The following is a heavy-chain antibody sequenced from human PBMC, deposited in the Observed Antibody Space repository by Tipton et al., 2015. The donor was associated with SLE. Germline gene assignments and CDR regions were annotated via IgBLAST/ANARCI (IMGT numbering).Heavy chain of an antibody. J-gene: IGHJ3*02. CDR2: VHYSGTT. CDR1: VGSITNHY. Sequence: TLSLTCTVSVGSITNHYWNWFRQPPGKGLEWIGYVHYSGTTHDNPSLKSRVTMSVDMSKNQFSLRLTSVTAADTAVYYCARTLGAIAHTVYDAFDIWGQGNMVTVSS. D-gene: IGHD1-26*01. CDR3: ARTLGAIAHTVYDAFDI. V-gene: IGHV4-59*11.